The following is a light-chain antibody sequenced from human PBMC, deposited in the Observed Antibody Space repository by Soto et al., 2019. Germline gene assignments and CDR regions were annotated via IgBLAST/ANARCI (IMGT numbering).Light chain of an antibody. CDR2: ANN. CDR1: SSNIGSNT. CDR3: AAWDDSLNGYV. Sequence: QSVLTQPPSASGTPGQRVTISCSGSSSNIGSNTVNWYQQLPGTAPKRLIHANNQRPSGVPDRFSGSKSGTSASLAISWLQSEEADYYCAAWDDSLNGYVFGTGTKVTV. J-gene: IGLJ1*01. V-gene: IGLV1-44*01.